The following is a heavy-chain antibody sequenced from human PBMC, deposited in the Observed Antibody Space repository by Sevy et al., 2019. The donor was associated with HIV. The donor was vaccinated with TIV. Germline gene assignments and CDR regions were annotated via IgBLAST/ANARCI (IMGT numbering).Heavy chain of an antibody. J-gene: IGHJ3*02. CDR2: IVVGSGNT. CDR1: GFTFTTSA. D-gene: IGHD1-26*01. V-gene: IGHV1-58*01. Sequence: ASVKVSCKASGFTFTTSAVQWVRQARGQRLEWTGWIVVGSGNTNYAQKFQERVTISRDMSTSTAYMELSSLKSEDTAVYYCAALHHLSYGYYFDIWGQGTMVTVSS. CDR3: AALHHLSYGYYFDI.